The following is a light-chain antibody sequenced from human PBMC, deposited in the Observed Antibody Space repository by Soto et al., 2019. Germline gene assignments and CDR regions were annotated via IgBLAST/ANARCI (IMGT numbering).Light chain of an antibody. CDR3: QKDGSSPWT. V-gene: IGKV3-20*01. Sequence: EIVLTQSPGTLSLSPGERATLSCRASQSVSSSFLAWYQQKPGQAPRLLIYGASSRATGIPDRFSGSASGTDFTLTISSLEPEDFAVYYCQKDGSSPWTFGQGTKVEIK. CDR1: QSVSSSF. J-gene: IGKJ1*01. CDR2: GAS.